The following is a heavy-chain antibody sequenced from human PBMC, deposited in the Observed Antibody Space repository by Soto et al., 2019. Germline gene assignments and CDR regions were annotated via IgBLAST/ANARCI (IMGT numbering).Heavy chain of an antibody. D-gene: IGHD3-10*01. CDR1: GYTFTSYA. J-gene: IGHJ2*01. Sequence: QVQLVQSGAEVKQPGASVKVSCKASGYTFTSYAMHWVRQAPGHRLEWMGWINAGNGNTKYSQKFQGRVTITRDTSASTAYMELSSLRSEDTAVYYCARDRYYYGSGMMFWRYFDLWGRGTLGTVSS. V-gene: IGHV1-3*01. CDR3: ARDRYYYGSGMMFWRYFDL. CDR2: INAGNGNT.